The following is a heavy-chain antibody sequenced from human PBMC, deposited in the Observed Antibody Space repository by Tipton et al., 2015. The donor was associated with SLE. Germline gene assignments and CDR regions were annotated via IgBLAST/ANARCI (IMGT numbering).Heavy chain of an antibody. V-gene: IGHV4-59*01. CDR3: ARARGLWAYGSGSYSFYYYYGMDV. Sequence: TLSLTCTVSGGSIGNYFWSWIRQPPTKGLEWIGNAQISGATNYNPSLKSRVTISVDTSKNQFSLKLSSVTAADTAVYYCARARGLWAYGSGSYSFYYYYGMDVWGQGTTVTVSS. J-gene: IGHJ6*02. CDR1: GGSIGNYF. CDR2: AQISGAT. D-gene: IGHD3-10*01.